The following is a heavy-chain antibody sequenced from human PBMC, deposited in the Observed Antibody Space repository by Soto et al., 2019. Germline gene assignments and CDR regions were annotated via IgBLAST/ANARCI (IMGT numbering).Heavy chain of an antibody. CDR2: ISWNSGSI. Sequence: GGSLRLSCAASGFTFDDYAMHWVRQAPGKGLEWVSGISWNSGSIGYADSVKGRFTISRDNAKNSLYLQMNSLRAEDTAAYYCAKDLNVFDTHYDILNGYRTGYYYGMDVWGQGTTVTVSS. CDR3: AKDLNVFDTHYDILNGYRTGYYYGMDV. D-gene: IGHD3-9*01. J-gene: IGHJ6*02. CDR1: GFTFDDYA. V-gene: IGHV3-9*01.